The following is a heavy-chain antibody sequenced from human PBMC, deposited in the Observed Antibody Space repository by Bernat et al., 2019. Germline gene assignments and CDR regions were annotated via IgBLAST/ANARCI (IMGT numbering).Heavy chain of an antibody. J-gene: IGHJ4*02. CDR3: ARDRTYMAIIDFDY. D-gene: IGHD5-24*01. Sequence: QVQLVQSGAEVKKPGSSVKVSCKASGGTFSSYAISWVRQAPGQGLEWMGRIIPILGIANYAQKFQGRVTITADKSTSTAYMELSSLRSEDTAVYYCARDRTYMAIIDFDYWGQGTLVTVSS. CDR2: IIPILGIA. CDR1: GGTFSSYA. V-gene: IGHV1-69*04.